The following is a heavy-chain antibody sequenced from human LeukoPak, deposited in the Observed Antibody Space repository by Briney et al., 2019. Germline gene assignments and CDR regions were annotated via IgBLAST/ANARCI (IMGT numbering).Heavy chain of an antibody. CDR1: GGSISSSSYY. Sequence: SETLSLTCTVSGGSISSSSYYWGWIRHPPGKGLEWIGSIYYSGSTYYNPPLKSRVTISVDTSKNQFSLKLSSVTAADTAVYYCARLALATSRYFDYWGQGTLVTVSS. V-gene: IGHV4-39*01. CDR3: ARLALATSRYFDY. CDR2: IYYSGST. D-gene: IGHD5-12*01. J-gene: IGHJ4*02.